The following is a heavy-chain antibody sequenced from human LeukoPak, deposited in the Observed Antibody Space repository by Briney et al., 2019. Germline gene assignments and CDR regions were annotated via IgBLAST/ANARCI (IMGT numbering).Heavy chain of an antibody. CDR3: AREAMAVGFARFPIFNY. D-gene: IGHD3-3*01. CDR1: GGSIGTFY. CDR2: VYFSGNT. V-gene: IGHV4-59*01. J-gene: IGHJ4*02. Sequence: SETLSLTCTVSGGSIGTFYWSWIRQSPGKGLGWLGNVYFSGNTIYNPSLKRPVSLPVDTSNNQFSLKLTSVTAADTAVYYCAREAMAVGFARFPIFNYWGQGTLVTVSS.